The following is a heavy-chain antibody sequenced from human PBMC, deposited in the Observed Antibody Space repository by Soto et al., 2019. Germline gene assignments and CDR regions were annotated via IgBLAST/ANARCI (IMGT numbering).Heavy chain of an antibody. J-gene: IGHJ6*02. CDR1: GFTFSSYA. CDR3: AKSWNSGGPYYCYGMDV. D-gene: IGHD6-19*01. V-gene: IGHV3-23*01. Sequence: GGSLRLSCAASGFTFSSYAMSWVRQAPGKGLEWVSAISGSGGSTYYADSVKGRFTISRDNSKNTLYLQMNSLRAEDTAVYYCAKSWNSGGPYYCYGMDVWGQGTTVTVSS. CDR2: ISGSGGST.